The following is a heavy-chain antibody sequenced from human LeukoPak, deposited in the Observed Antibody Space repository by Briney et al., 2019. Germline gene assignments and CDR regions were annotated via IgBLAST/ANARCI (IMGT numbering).Heavy chain of an antibody. Sequence: PSETLSLTCTVSGGSISSYYWSWIRQPPGKGLEWIGYIYYSGSTNYNPSLKSRVTISVDTSKNQFSLKLSSMTAADTAVYYCARNAYYYDSSGYLYYFDYWGQGTLVTVSS. V-gene: IGHV4-59*08. CDR2: IYYSGST. CDR3: ARNAYYYDSSGYLYYFDY. D-gene: IGHD3-22*01. CDR1: GGSISSYY. J-gene: IGHJ4*02.